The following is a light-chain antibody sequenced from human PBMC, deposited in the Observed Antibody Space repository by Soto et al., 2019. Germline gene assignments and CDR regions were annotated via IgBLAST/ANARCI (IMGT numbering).Light chain of an antibody. CDR3: LLSYNAARV. V-gene: IGLV7-46*01. J-gene: IGLJ2*01. CDR2: DTS. CDR1: TGAVTSNHH. Sequence: QAVVTHEPSVTVSPGGTVTLTCGSSTGAVTSNHHPYWFQQKAGQAPRTLIYDTSNKHSWTPARFSGSLLGDKAALTLSGAQPEDEAQYYCLLSYNAARVFGGGTKLTVL.